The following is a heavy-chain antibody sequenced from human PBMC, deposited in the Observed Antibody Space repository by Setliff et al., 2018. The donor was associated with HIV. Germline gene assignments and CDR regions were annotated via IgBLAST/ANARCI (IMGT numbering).Heavy chain of an antibody. CDR1: GEPFGNYY. CDR2: IDHGGST. CDR3: ARKQQVRWAWMPSHYNYGLDV. Sequence: ASENLSLTCTGYGEPFGNYYWSWIRQPPGKGLEWIREIDHGGSTRYNPSLKSRITMSVDTSKNQFSLRLSSVTAADTSVYYCARKQQVRWAWMPSHYNYGLDVWGPGTTVTVS. D-gene: IGHD1-1*01. V-gene: IGHV4-34*01. J-gene: IGHJ6*02.